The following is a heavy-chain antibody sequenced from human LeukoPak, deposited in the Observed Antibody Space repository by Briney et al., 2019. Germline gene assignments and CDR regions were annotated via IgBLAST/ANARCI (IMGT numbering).Heavy chain of an antibody. V-gene: IGHV4-4*02. CDR3: ARQQLIEGTFDY. J-gene: IGHJ4*02. Sequence: SETLSLTCSVSGVSLIGNNWLTWVRQSPGKALEWIGEIHHLGNTNYNPSLKSRVSMSLDKSKNELSLRLISVIAADTAVYYCARQQLIEGTFDYWGQGTLVTVSS. CDR1: GVSLIGNNW. D-gene: IGHD2-21*01. CDR2: IHHLGNT.